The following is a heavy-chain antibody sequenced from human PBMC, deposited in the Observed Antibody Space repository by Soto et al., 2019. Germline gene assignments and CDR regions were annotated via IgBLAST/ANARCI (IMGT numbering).Heavy chain of an antibody. CDR2: IIPILGIA. Sequence: QVQLVQSGAEVKKPGSSVKVSCKASGGTFSNYAITWVRQSPGQGLEWMGRIIPILGIANYAQKFQGRVTITADKYTRTAYMELSSLRSEDTAVYYCARESPSPTVTTLYNWFDPWGQGTLVTVSS. CDR3: ARESPSPTVTTLYNWFDP. D-gene: IGHD4-17*01. V-gene: IGHV1-69*04. J-gene: IGHJ5*02. CDR1: GGTFSNYA.